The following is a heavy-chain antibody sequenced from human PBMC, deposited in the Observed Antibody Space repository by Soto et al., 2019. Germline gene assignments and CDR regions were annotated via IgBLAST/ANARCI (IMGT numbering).Heavy chain of an antibody. CDR1: GFSLDTSGEA. D-gene: IGHD5-12*01. CDR2: IHWDDDK. V-gene: IGHV2-5*02. CDR3: TRNPREYSYAPGL. Sequence: QITLKESGPPLVTPTQTLTLTCSFSGFSLDTSGEAVGWARQPPGKALEWIALIHWDDDKRYTPSLKNRLTITKDTSRNQVVLTMTNMEPVDTATYYRTRNPREYSYAPGLWGTGTLVTVSS. J-gene: IGHJ4*01.